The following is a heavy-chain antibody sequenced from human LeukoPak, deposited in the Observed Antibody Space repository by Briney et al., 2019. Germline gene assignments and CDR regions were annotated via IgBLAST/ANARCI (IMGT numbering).Heavy chain of an antibody. CDR3: ARRTDTGGSFDY. CDR1: GFTFSSYG. Sequence: GGSLRLSCVASGFTFSSYGFHWVRQAPGKGLEWVAVLWYDGNKKYYADSVKGRFTVSRDSSKNTLYLQMNSLGGEDTAVYYCARRTDTGGSFDYWGQGTLVTVPS. V-gene: IGHV3-33*01. J-gene: IGHJ4*02. CDR2: LWYDGNKK. D-gene: IGHD7-27*01.